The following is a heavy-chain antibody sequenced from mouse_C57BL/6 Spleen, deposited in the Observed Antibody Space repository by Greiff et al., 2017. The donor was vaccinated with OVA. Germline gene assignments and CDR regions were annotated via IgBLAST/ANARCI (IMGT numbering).Heavy chain of an antibody. CDR3: ARHEGTTVVDY. V-gene: IGHV5-9*01. CDR2: ISGGGGNT. CDR1: GFTFSSYT. Sequence: EVQGVESGGGLVKPGGSLKLSCAASGFTFSSYTMSWVRQTPEKRLEWVATISGGGGNTYYPDSVKGRFTISRDNAKNTLYLQMSSLRSEDTALYYCARHEGTTVVDYWGQGTTLTVSS. J-gene: IGHJ2*01. D-gene: IGHD1-1*01.